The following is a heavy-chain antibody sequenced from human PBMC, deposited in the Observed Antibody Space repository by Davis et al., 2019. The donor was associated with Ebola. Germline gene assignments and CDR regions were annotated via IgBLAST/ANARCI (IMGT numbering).Heavy chain of an antibody. V-gene: IGHV1-46*03. CDR1: GYTFTSHY. CDR2: IIPSDGST. Sequence: AASVKVSCKASGYTFTSHYMHWVRQAPGQGLEWMGIIIPSDGSTSYAQKFQGRVTMTRDTSTSTVYMDLSSLRSEDTAVYYCARSYNWNDFTNWGQGTLVTVSS. CDR3: ARSYNWNDFTN. D-gene: IGHD1-20*01. J-gene: IGHJ4*02.